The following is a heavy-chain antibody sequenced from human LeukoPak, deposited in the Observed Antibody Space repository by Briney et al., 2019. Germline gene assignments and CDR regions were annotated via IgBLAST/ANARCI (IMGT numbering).Heavy chain of an antibody. V-gene: IGHV4-39*01. CDR3: ARRRYYDGSGYLE. Sequence: SETLSLTCSVSGDSVGRSDSYWDWIRQPPGKGLEWIGTIYYSGRTYYSPSLKSRVTMYVDTSNNQFSLNLRSVTAADTAVYYCARRRYYDGSGYLEWGQGTLLSV. D-gene: IGHD3-22*01. J-gene: IGHJ1*01. CDR1: GDSVGRSDSY. CDR2: IYYSGRT.